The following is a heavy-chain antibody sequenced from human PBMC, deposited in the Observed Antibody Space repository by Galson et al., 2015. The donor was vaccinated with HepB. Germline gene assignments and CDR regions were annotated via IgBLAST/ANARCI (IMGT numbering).Heavy chain of an antibody. J-gene: IGHJ6*02. CDR2: IVVGGGNT. CDR1: GFTFTSSA. V-gene: IGHV1-58*01. Sequence: SVKVSCKASGFTFTSSAVQWVRQARGQRLEWIGWIVVGGGNTNYAQKFLERVTITRDMSTSTAYMELSSLRSEDTAVYYCAAALTNTNLYGMDVWGQGTTVTVSS. D-gene: IGHD2-8*01. CDR3: AAALTNTNLYGMDV.